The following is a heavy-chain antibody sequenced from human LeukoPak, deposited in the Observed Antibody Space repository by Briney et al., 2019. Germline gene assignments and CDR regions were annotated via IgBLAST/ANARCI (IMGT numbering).Heavy chain of an antibody. J-gene: IGHJ3*02. CDR1: GGSISSGSYS. D-gene: IGHD1-26*01. CDR3: ARDTWDSSAFDI. Sequence: SETLSLTCTVSGGSISSGSYSWNWIRQPAGTGLEWIGRVYTTGSTNYNASLKSRVTISLDTSKNQFSLKLTSVTAADTAVYYCARDTWDSSAFDIWGQGTMVTVSS. V-gene: IGHV4-61*02. CDR2: VYTTGST.